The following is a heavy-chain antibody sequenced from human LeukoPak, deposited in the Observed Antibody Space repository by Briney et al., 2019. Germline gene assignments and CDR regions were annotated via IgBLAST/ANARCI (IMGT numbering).Heavy chain of an antibody. CDR2: INGNGSTR. J-gene: IGHJ4*02. CDR1: GFTFSDYA. V-gene: IGHV3-23*01. D-gene: IGHD5-12*01. Sequence: GGSLRLSCGASGFTFSDYAMSWVRQAPGKGLEWVSGINGNGSTRFYAASVKGRFTSSRDNPKNTLYLQMIGLRVEDTAVYYCAKDLQTWPRFPDYWGRGTLVTVSS. CDR3: AKDLQTWPRFPDY.